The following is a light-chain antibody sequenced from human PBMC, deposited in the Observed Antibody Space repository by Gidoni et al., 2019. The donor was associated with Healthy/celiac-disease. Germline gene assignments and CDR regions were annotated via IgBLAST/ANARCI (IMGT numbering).Light chain of an antibody. CDR1: RSDIGYYDC. J-gene: IGLJ2*01. Sequence: QSALTQPASVSASPGQSITISCTGIRSDIGYYDCVSWYRQYPGKAPKMLIHNVNSRAQGVSDRFSGSKSGNTAALTISGLQTEDESDYYCCSCTARNKIIFGGGTKVTVL. CDR3: CSCTARNKII. V-gene: IGLV2-14*03. CDR2: NVN.